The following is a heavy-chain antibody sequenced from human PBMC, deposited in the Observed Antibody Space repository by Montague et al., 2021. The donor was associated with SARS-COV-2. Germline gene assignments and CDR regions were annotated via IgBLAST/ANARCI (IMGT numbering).Heavy chain of an antibody. CDR3: ARVRYYGSGTSLGMDV. CDR2: INHSGST. D-gene: IGHD3-10*01. J-gene: IGHJ6*02. CDR1: GGSFSGYY. Sequence: SETLSLTCAVSGGSFSGYYWSWIRQPPGKGLEWIGDINHSGSTNYNPSLKSRVTISVDTSKNQFSLKLSSVTAADTAVYYCARVRYYGSGTSLGMDVWGQGTTVTVSS. V-gene: IGHV4-34*01.